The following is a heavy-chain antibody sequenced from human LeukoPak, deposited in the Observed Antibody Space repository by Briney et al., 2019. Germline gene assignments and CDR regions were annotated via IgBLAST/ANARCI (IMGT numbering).Heavy chain of an antibody. CDR1: GFTFSSYA. J-gene: IGHJ4*02. CDR2: INWNGGST. CDR3: ARVDGTYYYGSGSYSNRFGVQSFDY. V-gene: IGHV3-20*04. D-gene: IGHD3-10*01. Sequence: PGGSLRLSCVTAGFTFSSYAMIWVREAPGKALEWVAGINWNGGSTGYADSVKGRFTISRDNAKNSLYLQMNSLRAEDTALYYCARVDGTYYYGSGSYSNRFGVQSFDYWGQGTLVTVSS.